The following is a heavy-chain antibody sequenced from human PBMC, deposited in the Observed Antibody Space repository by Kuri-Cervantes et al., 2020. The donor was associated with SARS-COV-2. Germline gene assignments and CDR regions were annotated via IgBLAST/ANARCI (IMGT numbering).Heavy chain of an antibody. V-gene: IGHV3-48*01. J-gene: IGHJ4*02. CDR1: GFTFSSYG. CDR2: ISSSSTTI. D-gene: IGHD3-3*01. CDR3: ARVGGNDFWSDYLDC. Sequence: LSLTCAASGFTFSSYGMQWVRQAPGKGLEWISHISSSSTTIYYADSVEGRFTVSRDNARNSVYLQMDSLRAADTAVYYCARVGGNDFWSDYLDCWGQGTLVTVSS.